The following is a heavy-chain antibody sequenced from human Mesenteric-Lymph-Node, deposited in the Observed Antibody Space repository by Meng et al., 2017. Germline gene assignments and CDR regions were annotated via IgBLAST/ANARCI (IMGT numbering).Heavy chain of an antibody. V-gene: IGHV3-33*08. CDR3: ARVTFGDLYYFDY. J-gene: IGHJ4*02. CDR2: IWYDGSNK. D-gene: IGHD2-21*02. Sequence: GESLKISCAASGFNLSSYWMNWVRQAPGKGLEWVAVIWYDGSNKYYADSVKGRFTISRDNAKNSLYLQMNSLRAEDTAVYYCARVTFGDLYYFDYWGQGTLVTVSS. CDR1: GFNLSSYW.